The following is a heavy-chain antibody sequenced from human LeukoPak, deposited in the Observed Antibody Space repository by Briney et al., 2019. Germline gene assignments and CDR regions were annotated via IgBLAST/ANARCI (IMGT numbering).Heavy chain of an antibody. CDR3: AKGYSTLYNWFDP. CDR1: GFTFSSYS. D-gene: IGHD6-13*01. Sequence: KSGGSLRLSCAASGFTFSSYSMDWVRQAPGKGLEWVSSISSMSDYKYYADSVKGRFTISRDDAKNSLYLQMNSLRAEDTAVYYCAKGYSTLYNWFDPWGQGTLVTVSS. CDR2: ISSMSDYK. V-gene: IGHV3-21*01. J-gene: IGHJ5*02.